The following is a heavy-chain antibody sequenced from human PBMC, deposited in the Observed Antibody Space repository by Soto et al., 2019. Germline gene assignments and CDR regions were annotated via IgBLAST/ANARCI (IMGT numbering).Heavy chain of an antibody. CDR3: AKDSALIVATTFDY. CDR2: ISGSGGST. J-gene: IGHJ4*02. Sequence: TVGSLRLSCAVSGFTFSSYAMSWVRQAPGKGLEWVSAISGSGGSTYYADSVKGRFTISRDNSKNTLYLQMNSLRAEDTAVYYCAKDSALIVATTFDYWGQGTLVTVSS. V-gene: IGHV3-23*01. CDR1: GFTFSSYA. D-gene: IGHD5-12*01.